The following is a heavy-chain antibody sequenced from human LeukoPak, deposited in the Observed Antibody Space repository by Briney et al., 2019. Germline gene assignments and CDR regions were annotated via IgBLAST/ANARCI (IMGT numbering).Heavy chain of an antibody. CDR1: GGSFSGYY. CDR2: IYYSGST. CDR3: ARGWSTYYYGSGSYCFDY. Sequence: SETLSLTCAVYGGSFSGYYWSWIRQPPGKGLEWIGSIYYSGSTYYNPSLKSRVTISVDTSKNQFSLKLSSVTAADTAVYYCARGWSTYYYGSGSYCFDYWGQGTLVTVSS. V-gene: IGHV4-34*01. J-gene: IGHJ4*02. D-gene: IGHD3-10*01.